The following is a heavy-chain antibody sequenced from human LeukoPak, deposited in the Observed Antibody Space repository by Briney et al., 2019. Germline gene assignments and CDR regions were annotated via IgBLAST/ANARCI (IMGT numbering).Heavy chain of an antibody. D-gene: IGHD2-15*01. Sequence: ASVKVSCKTSGYTFTRDAISWVRQAPGQGLEWMGGIIPIFGTANYAQKFQGRVTITADESTSTAYMELSSLRSEDTAVYYCARARGYCSGGSCYSGRWFDPWGQGTLVTVSS. CDR1: GYTFTRDA. V-gene: IGHV1-69*13. CDR2: IIPIFGTA. CDR3: ARARGYCSGGSCYSGRWFDP. J-gene: IGHJ5*02.